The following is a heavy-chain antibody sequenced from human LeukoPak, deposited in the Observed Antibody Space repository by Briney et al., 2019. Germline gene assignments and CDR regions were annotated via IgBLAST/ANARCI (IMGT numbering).Heavy chain of an antibody. CDR1: GYTFTGYY. CDR3: ARDKMARGVVYFQH. V-gene: IGHV1-2*02. D-gene: IGHD3-10*01. CDR2: INPNSGGT. J-gene: IGHJ1*01. Sequence: GASVKVSCKASGYTFTGYYMHWVRQAPGQGLEWMGWINPNSGGTNCAQKFQGRVTMTRDTSISTAYMELSRLRSDDTAVYYCARDKMARGVVYFQHWGQGTLVTVSS.